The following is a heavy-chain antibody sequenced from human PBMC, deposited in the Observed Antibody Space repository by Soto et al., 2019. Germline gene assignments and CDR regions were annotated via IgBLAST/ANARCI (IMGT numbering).Heavy chain of an antibody. Sequence: PSETLSLTCAVYGGSFSGYYWSWIRQPPGKGLEWIGEINHSGSTNYNPSLESRVTISVDTSKNQFSLKLSSVTAADTAVYYCARRSLWFGELSSWGQGTLVTVSS. CDR3: ARRSLWFGELSS. D-gene: IGHD3-10*01. CDR1: GGSFSGYY. CDR2: INHSGST. V-gene: IGHV4-34*01. J-gene: IGHJ4*02.